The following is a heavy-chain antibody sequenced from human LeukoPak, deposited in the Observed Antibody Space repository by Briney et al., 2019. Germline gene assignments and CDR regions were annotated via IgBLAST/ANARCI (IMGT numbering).Heavy chain of an antibody. CDR1: GYSFTSYW. Sequence: GESLKISCKGSGYSFTSYWIGWVRQMPGKGLEWMGIIYPGYSGTRYSPSFQGQVTISADKSISTAYLQWSSLKASDTAMYYCARHTTFNYYGSGSYYQPLFDYWGQGTLVTVSS. CDR3: ARHTTFNYYGSGSYYQPLFDY. J-gene: IGHJ4*02. V-gene: IGHV5-51*01. D-gene: IGHD3-10*01. CDR2: IYPGYSGT.